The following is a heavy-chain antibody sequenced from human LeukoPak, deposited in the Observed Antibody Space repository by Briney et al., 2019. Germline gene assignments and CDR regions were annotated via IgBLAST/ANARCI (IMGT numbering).Heavy chain of an antibody. V-gene: IGHV3-23*01. CDR1: GFTFSSYA. CDR2: ISGSSGDI. CDR3: AKDRFGSGSPNWFGP. J-gene: IGHJ5*02. D-gene: IGHD3-10*01. Sequence: PGGSLRLSCAASGFTFSSYAMSWVRQAPGKGLEWVSAISGSSGDIFYTDSVKGRFTISRDNSKNTLYLQMNSLRAGDTAVYYCAKDRFGSGSPNWFGPWGQGTLVTVSS.